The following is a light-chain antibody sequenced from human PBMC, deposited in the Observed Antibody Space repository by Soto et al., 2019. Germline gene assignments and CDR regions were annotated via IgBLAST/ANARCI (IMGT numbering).Light chain of an antibody. CDR1: QTISSW. Sequence: DIQMTQSPATLSVSVGDRVTITCRASQTISSWLAWYQQKQGKAPKLLIYKASTLKSGVPSRFSGSGYGTEFNLTISSLQTDDFATYYCQHYNSYSEAFGQGTKVDIK. CDR3: QHYNSYSEA. CDR2: KAS. J-gene: IGKJ1*01. V-gene: IGKV1-5*03.